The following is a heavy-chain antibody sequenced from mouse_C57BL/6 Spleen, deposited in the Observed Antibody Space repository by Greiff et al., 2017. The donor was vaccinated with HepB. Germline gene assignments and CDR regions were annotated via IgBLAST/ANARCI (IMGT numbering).Heavy chain of an antibody. V-gene: IGHV5-17*01. CDR2: ISSGSSTI. Sequence: EVMLVESGGGLVKPGGSLKLSCAASGFTFSDYGMHWVRQAPEKGLEWVAYISSGSSTIYYADTVKGRFTISRDNAKNTLFLQMTSLRSEDTAMYYCARRYDYEGYYFDYWGQGTTLTVSS. CDR1: GFTFSDYG. J-gene: IGHJ2*01. CDR3: ARRYDYEGYYFDY. D-gene: IGHD2-4*01.